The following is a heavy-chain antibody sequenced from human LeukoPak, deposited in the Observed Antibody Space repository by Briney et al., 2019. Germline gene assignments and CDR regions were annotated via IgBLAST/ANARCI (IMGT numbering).Heavy chain of an antibody. J-gene: IGHJ5*02. CDR3: ARDAQLQYERWFDP. CDR2: IYYSGST. D-gene: IGHD2-2*02. CDR1: GGSISSGDYY. Sequence: SETLSLTCTVSGGSISSGDYYWRWIRQPPGTGLEWLGYIYYSGSTYYNPSLKSRVTISVDTSKNQFSLKLSSVTAADTAVYYCARDAQLQYERWFDPWGQGTLVTVSS. V-gene: IGHV4-30-4*08.